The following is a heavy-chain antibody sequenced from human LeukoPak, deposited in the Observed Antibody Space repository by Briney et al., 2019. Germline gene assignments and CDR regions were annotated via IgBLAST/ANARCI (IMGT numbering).Heavy chain of an antibody. CDR1: GFTFSSYT. J-gene: IGHJ4*02. CDR3: ARDPAGSGFAFDS. D-gene: IGHD1-1*01. Sequence: SGGSLRLSCAASGFTFSSYTMSWVRQAPGKGLEWVAFIWSDGSNKYYADSVKGRFTISRDNSEDTLYLQMNSLRVEDTAVYYCARDPAGSGFAFDSWGQGALVTVSS. CDR2: IWSDGSNK. V-gene: IGHV3-33*08.